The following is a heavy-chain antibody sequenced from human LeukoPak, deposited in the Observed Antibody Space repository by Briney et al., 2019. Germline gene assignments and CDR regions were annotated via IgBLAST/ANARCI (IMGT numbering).Heavy chain of an antibody. Sequence: SETLSLTCTVSGDSISNHHYYWGWIRQPPGKGLEWIGSIFYSGSTYYNPSLKSRVTISADTPKNQFSLMLSSMTAADTPVSYCARHWTRGGYHYRHRCDDFWRQGTLVAVSS. CDR3: ARHWTRGGYHYRHRCDDF. CDR2: IFYSGST. V-gene: IGHV4-39*01. J-gene: IGHJ4*02. D-gene: IGHD3-10*01. CDR1: GDSISNHHYY.